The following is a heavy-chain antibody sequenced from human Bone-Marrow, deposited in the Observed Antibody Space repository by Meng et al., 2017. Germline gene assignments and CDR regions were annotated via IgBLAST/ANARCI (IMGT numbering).Heavy chain of an antibody. CDR1: GGTFSSYA. CDR3: ARDNPGYYGSGSYLY. D-gene: IGHD3-10*01. CDR2: IIPIFGTA. Sequence: SVKVSCKAPGGTFSSYAISWVRQAPGQGLEWMGGIIPIFGTANYAQKFQGRVTITADKSTSTAYMELSSLRSEDTAVYYCARDNPGYYGSGSYLYWGQGTLVTVSS. V-gene: IGHV1-69*06. J-gene: IGHJ4*02.